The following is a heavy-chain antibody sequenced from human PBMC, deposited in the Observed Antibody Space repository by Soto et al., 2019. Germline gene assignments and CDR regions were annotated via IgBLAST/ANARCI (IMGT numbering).Heavy chain of an antibody. V-gene: IGHV1-18*01. CDR2: ISAYNGNT. D-gene: IGHD3-16*01. CDR3: ARVETFGGVLDY. Sequence: ASVKVSCKASGYTFTSYGISWVRQAPGQGLEWMGWISAYNGNTNYAQKLQGRVTMTTDTSTSTAYMELRSLRSGDTAVYYCARVETFGGVLDYWGQGTLVTVSS. J-gene: IGHJ4*02. CDR1: GYTFTSYG.